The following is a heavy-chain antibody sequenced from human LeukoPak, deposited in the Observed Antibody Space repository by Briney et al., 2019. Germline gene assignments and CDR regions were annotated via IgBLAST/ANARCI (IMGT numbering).Heavy chain of an antibody. Sequence: QAGGSLRLSCVASGFTFSSYEMNWVRQAPGKGLEWVSYISSGASTIYYADSVKGRFTISRDNAKNSLYLQMNRLRAEDTAVYYCARDPGYSSSWPNPFDYWGQGTLVTVSA. V-gene: IGHV3-48*03. CDR1: GFTFSSYE. CDR2: ISSGASTI. D-gene: IGHD6-13*01. CDR3: ARDPGYSSSWPNPFDY. J-gene: IGHJ4*02.